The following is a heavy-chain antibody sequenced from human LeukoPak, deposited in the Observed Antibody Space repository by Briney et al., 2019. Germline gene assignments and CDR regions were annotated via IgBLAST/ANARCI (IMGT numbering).Heavy chain of an antibody. CDR2: INYSGSA. V-gene: IGHV4-34*01. J-gene: IGHJ4*02. Sequence: SETLSLTCAVYGGSFSEYYWSWIRQSPGKGLEWIGEINYSGSANHNPSLKSRVTMSVDTSKNQFSLKVSSVTAADTAIYYCATGSTSYYDSGSYYYNYWGQGTLVTVPS. D-gene: IGHD3-10*01. CDR1: GGSFSEYY. CDR3: ATGSTSYYDSGSYYYNY.